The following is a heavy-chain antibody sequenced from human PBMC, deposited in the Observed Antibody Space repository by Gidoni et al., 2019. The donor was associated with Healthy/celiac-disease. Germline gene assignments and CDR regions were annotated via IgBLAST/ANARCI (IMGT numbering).Heavy chain of an antibody. CDR2: INHSGST. J-gene: IGHJ4*02. CDR3: ARGLSSYCSGGSCYLKTYFDY. D-gene: IGHD2-15*01. V-gene: IGHV4-34*01. CDR1: GGSFSGYY. Sequence: QVQLQQWGAGLLKPSETLSLTCAVYGGSFSGYYWTWIRQPPGKGLEWIGEINHSGSTNYNQSLKSRVTISVDTSKNQFSLKLSSVTAADTAVYYCARGLSSYCSGGSCYLKTYFDYWGQGTLVTVSS.